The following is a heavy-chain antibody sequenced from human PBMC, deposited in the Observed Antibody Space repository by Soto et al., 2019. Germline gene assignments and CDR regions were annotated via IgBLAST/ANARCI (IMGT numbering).Heavy chain of an antibody. CDR1: GYSFTSYW. Sequence: PGESLKISCKGSGYSFTSYWIGWVRQMPGKGLEWMGIIYPGDSDTRYSPSFQGQVTISADKSISTAYLQWSSLKASDTAMYYCSISRVYCSSTSCRSDDAFDIWGQGTIVTVSS. J-gene: IGHJ3*02. CDR3: SISRVYCSSTSCRSDDAFDI. CDR2: IYPGDSDT. D-gene: IGHD2-2*01. V-gene: IGHV5-51*01.